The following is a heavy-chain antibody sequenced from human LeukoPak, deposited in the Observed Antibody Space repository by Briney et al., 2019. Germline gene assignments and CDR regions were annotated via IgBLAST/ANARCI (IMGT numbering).Heavy chain of an antibody. CDR2: IIPIFGTA. J-gene: IGHJ3*02. V-gene: IGHV1-69*06. Sequence: GASVTVSRKASGGTFSSYAISWVRQAPGQGLEWMGGIIPIFGTANYAQKFQGRVTITADKSTSTAYMELSSLRSEDTAVYYCARDLSEGYDSSGYYLSDAFDIWGQGTMVTVSS. D-gene: IGHD3-22*01. CDR3: ARDLSEGYDSSGYYLSDAFDI. CDR1: GGTFSSYA.